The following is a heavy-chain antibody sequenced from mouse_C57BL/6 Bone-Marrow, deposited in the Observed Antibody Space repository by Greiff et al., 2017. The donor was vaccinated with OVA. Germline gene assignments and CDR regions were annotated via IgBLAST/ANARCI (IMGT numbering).Heavy chain of an antibody. D-gene: IGHD1-1*01. CDR2: IYPRDGST. V-gene: IGHV1-85*01. CDR1: GYTFTSYD. J-gene: IGHJ2*01. CDR3: ASPSYYYGSSRDYFDY. Sequence: VQLQQSGPELVKPGASVKLSCKASGYTFTSYDINWVKQRPGQGLEWIGWIYPRDGSTKYNEKFKGKATLTVDTSSSTAYMELHSLTSEDSAVYFCASPSYYYGSSRDYFDYWGQGTTLTVSS.